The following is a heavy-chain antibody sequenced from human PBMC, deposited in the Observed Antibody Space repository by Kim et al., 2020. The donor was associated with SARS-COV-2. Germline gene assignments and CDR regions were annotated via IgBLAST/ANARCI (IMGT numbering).Heavy chain of an antibody. Sequence: SETLSLTCTVSGGSISSGGYYWSWIRQHPGKGLEWIGYIYYSGSTYYNPSLKSRVTISVDTSKNQFSLKLSSVTAADTAVYYCARGGGGYCSSTSCYLNWFDPWGQGTLVTVSS. CDR1: GGSISSGGYY. CDR3: ARGGGGYCSSTSCYLNWFDP. D-gene: IGHD2-2*01. V-gene: IGHV4-31*03. J-gene: IGHJ5*02. CDR2: IYYSGST.